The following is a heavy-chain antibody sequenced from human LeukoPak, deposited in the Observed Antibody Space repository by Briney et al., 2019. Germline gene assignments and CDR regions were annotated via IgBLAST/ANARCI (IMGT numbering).Heavy chain of an antibody. V-gene: IGHV1-18*01. D-gene: IGHD4-23*01. J-gene: IGHJ5*02. CDR2: ISAYNGNT. CDR3: ARDRPWPVATPGGYNWFDP. CDR1: GYTFTSYG. Sequence: ASVKVSCKASGYTFTSYGISWVRQAPGQGLEWMGWISAYNGNTNYAQKLQGRVTKTTDTSTSTAYMELRSLRSDDTAVYYCARDRPWPVATPGGYNWFDPWGQGTLVTVSS.